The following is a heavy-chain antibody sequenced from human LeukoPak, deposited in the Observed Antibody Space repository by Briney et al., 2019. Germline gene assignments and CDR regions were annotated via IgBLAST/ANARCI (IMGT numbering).Heavy chain of an antibody. CDR2: IYYSGST. V-gene: IGHV4-39*07. Sequence: ETLSLTCTVSGGSISSSSYYWGWIRQPPGKGLEWIGSIYYSGSTYYNPSLKSRVTISVDTSKNQFSLKLSSVTAADTAVYYCARDRWRADYGDYGGDWFDPWGQGTLVTVSP. J-gene: IGHJ5*02. D-gene: IGHD4-17*01. CDR3: ARDRWRADYGDYGGDWFDP. CDR1: GGSISSSSYY.